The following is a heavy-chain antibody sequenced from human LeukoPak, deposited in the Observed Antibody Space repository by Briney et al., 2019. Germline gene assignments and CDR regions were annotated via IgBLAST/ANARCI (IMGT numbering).Heavy chain of an antibody. V-gene: IGHV3-7*01. CDR3: ARRYCGDGRCYKFDY. D-gene: IGHD2-15*01. J-gene: IGHJ4*02. CDR1: GFTFSSYS. Sequence: GGSLRLSCAASGFTFSSYSMNWVRQTPGKGLEWVASINLDGSEKYYVDSVKGRFTISRDNAKNSLFLQINSLRAEDTALYYCARRYCGDGRCYKFDYWGQGTLVTVSS. CDR2: INLDGSEK.